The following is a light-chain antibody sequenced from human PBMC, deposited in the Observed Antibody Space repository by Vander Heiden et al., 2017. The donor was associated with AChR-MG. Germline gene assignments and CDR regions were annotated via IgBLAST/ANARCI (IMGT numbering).Light chain of an antibody. J-gene: IGLJ1*01. CDR2: SND. CDR3: AAWDDSLNVRV. CDR1: SPNVGRNT. V-gene: IGLV1-44*01. Sequence: QSLLTQPPSASGTPGQRVTISCSGSSPNVGRNTVNWYQQLPGTAPKLLIYSNDQRPSGVPARFSGSKSGTSASLAISWLQSEDEADYYCAAWDDSLNVRVFGTGTKVTVL.